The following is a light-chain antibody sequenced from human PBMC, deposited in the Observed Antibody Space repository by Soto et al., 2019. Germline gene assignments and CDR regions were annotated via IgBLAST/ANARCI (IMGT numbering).Light chain of an antibody. Sequence: EIVLTQSPGTLSLSPGERATLSCRASQSVSSSYLAWYQKKPGQAPRLLIYGASSRATGIPDRFSGSGSGTDVTLTISRLEPEDFAVYYCQQYGSSPFTFGPGTKVDIK. CDR3: QQYGSSPFT. V-gene: IGKV3-20*01. CDR2: GAS. CDR1: QSVSSSY. J-gene: IGKJ3*01.